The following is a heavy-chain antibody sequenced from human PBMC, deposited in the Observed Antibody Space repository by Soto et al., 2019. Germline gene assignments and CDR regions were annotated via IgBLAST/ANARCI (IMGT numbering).Heavy chain of an antibody. CDR1: GLTVSSKY. CDR2: IQSGGPT. V-gene: IGHV3-66*01. J-gene: IGHJ6*04. D-gene: IGHD2-15*01. CDR3: ARDDVLCDGGRCYGVPLDV. Sequence: EVHLVESGGGLVQPGGSLRLSCAASGLTVSSKYMSWVRQAPGKGLEWVSLIQSGGPTYYADSVKGRFTISRDTSENTLHLQMDSLRAEDTAVYYCARDDVLCDGGRCYGVPLDVWGKGTMVTVSA.